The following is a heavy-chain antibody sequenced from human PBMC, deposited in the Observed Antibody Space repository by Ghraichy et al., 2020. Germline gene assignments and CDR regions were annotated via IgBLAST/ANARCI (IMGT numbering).Heavy chain of an antibody. CDR3: ARGDSLWSGPRDGYYYYYMDV. D-gene: IGHD3-3*01. Sequence: ASVKVSCKASGYTFTSYYMHWVRQAPGQGLEWMGIINPSGGSTSYAQKFQGRVTMTRDTSTSTVYMELSSLRSEDTAVYYCARGDSLWSGPRDGYYYYYMDVWGKGTTVTVSS. V-gene: IGHV1-46*01. CDR1: GYTFTSYY. CDR2: INPSGGST. J-gene: IGHJ6*03.